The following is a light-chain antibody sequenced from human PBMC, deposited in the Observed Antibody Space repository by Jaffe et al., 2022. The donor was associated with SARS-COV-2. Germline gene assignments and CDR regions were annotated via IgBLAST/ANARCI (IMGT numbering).Light chain of an antibody. CDR3: QVWDSSSDLVV. Sequence: SYVLTQPPSVSGAPGKTARITCGGNNIGSKSVHWYQQKPGQAPVLVIYYDNDRPSGIPERFSGSNSGNTATLTISRVEAGDEADYYCQVWDSSSDLVVFGGGTKLTVL. V-gene: IGLV3-21*04. J-gene: IGLJ2*01. CDR1: NIGSKS. CDR2: YDN.